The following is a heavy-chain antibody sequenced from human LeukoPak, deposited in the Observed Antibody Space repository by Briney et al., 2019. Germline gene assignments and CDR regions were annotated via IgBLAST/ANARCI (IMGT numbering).Heavy chain of an antibody. J-gene: IGHJ4*02. D-gene: IGHD6-19*01. CDR2: ISGSGGST. CDR3: AKDFSSGRYFDY. Sequence: GGSLRLSCAASGFTFSSYGMSWVRQAPGKGLEWVSAISGSGGSTYYADSVKGRFTISRDNSKNTLYLQMNSLRAEDTAVYYCAKDFSSGRYFDYWGQGTLVTVSS. CDR1: GFTFSSYG. V-gene: IGHV3-23*01.